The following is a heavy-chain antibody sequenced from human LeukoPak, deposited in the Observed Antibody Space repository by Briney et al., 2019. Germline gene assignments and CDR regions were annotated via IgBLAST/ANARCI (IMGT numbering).Heavy chain of an antibody. J-gene: IGHJ6*04. Sequence: GGSLRLSCAASGFTFGDYAMHWVRQAPGKGLDWVAVISFDGIDQYYADSVRGRFTISRDNAKNTLYLQMNSLRAEDTAVYYCAELGITMIGGVWGKGTTVTISS. CDR3: AELGITMIGGV. V-gene: IGHV3-30*18. D-gene: IGHD3-10*02. CDR1: GFTFGDYA. CDR2: ISFDGIDQ.